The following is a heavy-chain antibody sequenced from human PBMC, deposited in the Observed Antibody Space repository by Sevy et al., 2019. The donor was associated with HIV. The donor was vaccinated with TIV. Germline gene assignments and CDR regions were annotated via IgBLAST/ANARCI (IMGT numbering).Heavy chain of an antibody. Sequence: GESLKISCKGSGYSFATYWIAWVRQMPGKGLEWMGIIYPDDSDTRYSPSFQGHVTISADKSISTAYLQWSTLKAYDTAKYYCARGARGTLPSFYYYTLNVWGQGTTVTVSS. J-gene: IGHJ6*02. V-gene: IGHV5-51*01. D-gene: IGHD1-1*01. CDR3: ARGARGTLPSFYYYTLNV. CDR1: GYSFATYW. CDR2: IYPDDSDT.